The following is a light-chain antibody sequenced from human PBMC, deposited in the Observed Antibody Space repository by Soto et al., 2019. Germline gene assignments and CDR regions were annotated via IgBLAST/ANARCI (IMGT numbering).Light chain of an antibody. CDR2: EVT. CDR3: SSYTRSSTFV. J-gene: IGLJ1*01. CDR1: SSDVGAYNS. V-gene: IGLV2-14*01. Sequence: SALTQAAAVSGSPGQSITISCSGTSSDVGAYNSVSWYQQEPGKAPKLMIYEVTNRPSGVSNRFSGSKSANTASLTISGLQAEDEADYYCSSYTRSSTFVFGTGTKVTVL.